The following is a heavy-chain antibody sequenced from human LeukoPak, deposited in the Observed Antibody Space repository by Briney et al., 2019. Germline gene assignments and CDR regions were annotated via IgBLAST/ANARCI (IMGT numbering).Heavy chain of an antibody. CDR3: ARGGWGTAAAGFIYVFDY. J-gene: IGHJ4*02. CDR1: GFTFSSYH. Sequence: PGGSLKLSCAASGFTFSSYHMNWVRQAPGKGLEWVSYISSSSGYIYHADSVKGRFTISRDNAKNSLYLQMNSLRAEDTAVYYCARGGWGTAAAGFIYVFDYWGQGTLVTVSS. D-gene: IGHD6-13*01. V-gene: IGHV3-21*01. CDR2: ISSSSGYI.